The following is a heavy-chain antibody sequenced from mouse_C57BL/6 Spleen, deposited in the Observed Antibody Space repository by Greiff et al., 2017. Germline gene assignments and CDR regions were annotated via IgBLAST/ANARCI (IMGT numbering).Heavy chain of an antibody. J-gene: IGHJ1*03. CDR1: GYTFTDYY. CDR2: INPNNGGT. Sequence: EVQLQQSGPELVKPGASVKISCKASGYTFTDYYMNWVKQSHGKSLEWIGDINPNNGGTSYNQKFKGKATLTVDKSSSTAYMELRSLTSEDSAVYYCARRLTTVVATGYFDVWGTGTTVTVSS. CDR3: ARRLTTVVATGYFDV. D-gene: IGHD1-1*01. V-gene: IGHV1-26*01.